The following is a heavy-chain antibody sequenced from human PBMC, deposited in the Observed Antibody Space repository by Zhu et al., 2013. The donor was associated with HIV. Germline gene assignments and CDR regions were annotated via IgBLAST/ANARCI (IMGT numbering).Heavy chain of an antibody. CDR3: VRDVLWFGEIMQPYNWFDP. CDR1: GYTFASYG. CDR2: ISAYNGNT. V-gene: IGHV1-18*01. D-gene: IGHD3-10*01. J-gene: IGHJ5*02. Sequence: QVHLVQSGAEVKKPGASVKVSCKASGYTFASYGVSWVRQAPGQGLEWMGWISAYNGNTNYAQKVQGRVTLTTDTSTSTAYMELRSLRSDDTAVYYCVRDVLWFGEIMQPYNWFDPGAREPWSSSPQ.